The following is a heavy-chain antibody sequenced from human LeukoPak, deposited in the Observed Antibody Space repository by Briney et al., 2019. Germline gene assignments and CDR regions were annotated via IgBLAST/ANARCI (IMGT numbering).Heavy chain of an antibody. CDR3: AGHPGYSSGATDY. D-gene: IGHD6-19*01. J-gene: IGHJ4*02. V-gene: IGHV1-69*02. CDR2: IIPILGIA. Sequence: SVKVSCKASGGTFSSYTISWVRQAPGQGLEWMGRIIPILGIANYAQKFQGRVSITADRSTSTAYMELSSLRSEDTAVYYCAGHPGYSSGATDYWGQGTLVTVSS. CDR1: GGTFSSYT.